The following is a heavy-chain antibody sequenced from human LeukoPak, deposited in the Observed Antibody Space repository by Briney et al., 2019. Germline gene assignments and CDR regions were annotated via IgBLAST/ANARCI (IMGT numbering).Heavy chain of an antibody. CDR3: AKVGLRSSLFDY. J-gene: IGHJ4*02. CDR1: GFTFSSYA. Sequence: GGSLRLSCAASGFTFSSYAMSWVRQAPGKGLEWASAISGSGGSTYYADSVKGRFTISRDNSKNTLYLQMNSLRAEDTAVYYCAKVGLRSSLFDYWGQGTLVTVSS. CDR2: ISGSGGST. V-gene: IGHV3-23*01. D-gene: IGHD6-6*01.